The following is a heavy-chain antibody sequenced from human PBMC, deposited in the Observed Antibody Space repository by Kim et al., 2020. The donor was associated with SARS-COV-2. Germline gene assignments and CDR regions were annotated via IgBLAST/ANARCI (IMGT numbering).Heavy chain of an antibody. CDR2: IRDSGEST. CDR3: AKVTSGSSGWFEYFQH. Sequence: GGSLRLSCAASGFTFNNYAMSWVRQAPGKGLEWVSGIRDSGESTEYADSVKGRFSISRDNSKNTLYLHMESLRAEDTAVYYCAKVTSGSSGWFEYFQHWGQGALVTVTS. CDR1: GFTFNNYA. V-gene: IGHV3-23*01. D-gene: IGHD6-19*01. J-gene: IGHJ1*01.